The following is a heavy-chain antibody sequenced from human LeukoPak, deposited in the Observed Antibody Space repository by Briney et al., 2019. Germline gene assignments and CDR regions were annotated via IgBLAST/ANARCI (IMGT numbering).Heavy chain of an antibody. CDR1: GYTFTGYY. J-gene: IGHJ6*02. CDR2: INPNSGGT. D-gene: IGHD2-15*01. CDR3: AREPSEGYCSGGSCHRPNYYYYYGMDV. Sequence: ASVKVSCKASGYTFTGYYMHWVRQAPGQGLEWMGWINPNSGGTNYAQKFQGGVTMTRDTSISTAYMELSRLRSDDTAVYYCAREPSEGYCSGGSCHRPNYYYYYGMDVWGQGTTVTVSS. V-gene: IGHV1-2*02.